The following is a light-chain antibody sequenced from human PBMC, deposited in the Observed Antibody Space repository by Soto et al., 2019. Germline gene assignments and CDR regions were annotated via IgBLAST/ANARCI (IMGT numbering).Light chain of an antibody. CDR2: AAS. V-gene: IGKV1-39*01. CDR1: QSINKY. Sequence: DIQMTQSPSSLSASVGDRVTITCRASQSINKYLNWYQQKPGKAPKLLIYAASNLQGGVTSRFSGSGSGTDFTLTISSLQPEDSATYYCQQTYSRVRTFGQGTKGDIK. CDR3: QQTYSRVRT. J-gene: IGKJ1*01.